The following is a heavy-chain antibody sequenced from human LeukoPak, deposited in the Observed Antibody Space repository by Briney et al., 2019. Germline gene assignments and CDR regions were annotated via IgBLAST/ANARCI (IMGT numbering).Heavy chain of an antibody. CDR3: ATKRGVVPAARDHDAFDI. CDR1: GGSISSGGYY. V-gene: IGHV4-31*03. CDR2: IYYSGST. Sequence: SETLSLTCTVSGGSISSGGYYWSWIRQHPGKGLEWIGYIYYSGSTYYNPSLKSRVTISVDTSKNQFSLKLSSVTAADTAVYYCATKRGVVPAARDHDAFDIWGQGTMVTVSS. D-gene: IGHD2-2*01. J-gene: IGHJ3*02.